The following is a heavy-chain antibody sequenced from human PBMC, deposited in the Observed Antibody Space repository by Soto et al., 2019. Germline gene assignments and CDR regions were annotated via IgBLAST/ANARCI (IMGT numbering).Heavy chain of an antibody. D-gene: IGHD5-18*01. CDR3: ARGGLTAMLLFYHYGLDV. Sequence: PGGSLRLSCGASGFTFSVYAMTWVRQAPGKGLEWVASINTTSRDIYYADSVKGRFTVSRENVNNSLCLQMTSLRADDTAVYYCARGGLTAMLLFYHYGLDVWGQGTTVTVSS. CDR1: GFTFSVYA. J-gene: IGHJ6*02. CDR2: INTTSRDI. V-gene: IGHV3-21*01.